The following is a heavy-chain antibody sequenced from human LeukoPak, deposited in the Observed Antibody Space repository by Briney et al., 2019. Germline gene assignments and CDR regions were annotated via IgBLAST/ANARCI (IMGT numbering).Heavy chain of an antibody. CDR1: GFTFSSYA. D-gene: IGHD2-2*02. CDR2: ISYDGSNK. CDR3: ARVECSSTSCYTYYYYGMDV. J-gene: IGHJ6*02. Sequence: HPGGSLRLSSAASGFTFSSYAMHWVHQAPGKGLEWVAVISYDGSNKYYADSVKGRFTISRDNSRNTLYLQMNSLRAEDTAVYYCARVECSSTSCYTYYYYGMDVWGQGTTVTVSS. V-gene: IGHV3-30*04.